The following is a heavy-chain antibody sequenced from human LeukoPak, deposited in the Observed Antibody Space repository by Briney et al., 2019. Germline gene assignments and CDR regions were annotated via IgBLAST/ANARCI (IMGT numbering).Heavy chain of an antibody. CDR1: GYTCSNFG. V-gene: IGHV1-18*01. D-gene: IGHD1-26*01. CDR3: ARDGTTTDDY. J-gene: IGHJ4*02. CDR2: ISGNNDHP. Sequence: ASVKVSCTASGYTCSNFGINWVRQAPGQGLEWMGWISGNNDHPNYGQKFQGSFTMTTDSSTSTAYMELRNLRSDNTAVYYCARDGTTTDDYWGQGTLVTVSS.